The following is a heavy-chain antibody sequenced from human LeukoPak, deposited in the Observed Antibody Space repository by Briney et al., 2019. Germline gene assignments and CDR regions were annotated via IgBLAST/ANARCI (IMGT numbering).Heavy chain of an antibody. J-gene: IGHJ3*02. CDR3: ARGARDYYDILTGHDAFDI. CDR2: IYHSGST. Sequence: SETLSLTCAVSGGSISSGGYSWSWIRQPPGKSLEWIGYIYHSGSTYYNPSLKSRVTISVDRSKNQFSLKLSSVTAADTAVYYCARGARDYYDILTGHDAFDIWGQGTMVTVSS. CDR1: GGSISSGGYS. V-gene: IGHV4-30-2*01. D-gene: IGHD3-9*01.